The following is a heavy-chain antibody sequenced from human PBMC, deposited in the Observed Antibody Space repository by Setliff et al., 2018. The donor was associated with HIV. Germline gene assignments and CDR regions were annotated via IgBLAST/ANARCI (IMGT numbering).Heavy chain of an antibody. CDR3: ARRGYYDTVGYWDY. Sequence: PSETLSLTCDVSGFSISSRYYWGWIRQSPGKGLEWIGNIYHTGVTFYSPSLKSRASISVDTSKNQFSLKLTSLTAADTAVYYCARRGYYDTVGYWDYWGPGTLVTVSS. CDR1: GFSISSRYY. V-gene: IGHV4-38-2*01. J-gene: IGHJ4*02. CDR2: IYHTGVT. D-gene: IGHD3-22*01.